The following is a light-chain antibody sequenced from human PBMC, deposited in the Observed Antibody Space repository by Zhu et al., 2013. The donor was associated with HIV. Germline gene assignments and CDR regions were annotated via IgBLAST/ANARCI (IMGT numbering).Light chain of an antibody. V-gene: IGLV1-44*01. J-gene: IGLJ2*01. CDR2: SNN. Sequence: QSVVTQPPSVSGTPGQRVAISCSGSVSNIGRNVVHWYQQLPGTAPKLLIYSNNERPSGVPDRFSASKSGTAASLAISGIQSEDEAYYYCGAWDDSLRAVIIGGGTKLTVL. CDR1: VSNIGRNV. CDR3: GAWDDSLRAVI.